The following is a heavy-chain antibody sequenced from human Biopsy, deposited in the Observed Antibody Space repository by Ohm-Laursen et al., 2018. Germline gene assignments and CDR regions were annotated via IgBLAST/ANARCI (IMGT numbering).Heavy chain of an antibody. D-gene: IGHD6-19*01. J-gene: IGHJ3*02. CDR1: GGSISGSS. V-gene: IGHV4-59*08. CDR2: ISYSRDT. Sequence: GTLSLTCAVSGGSISGSSWSWIRQAPGKGLEWIGYISYSRDTNYNPSLKSRITISVDTSKNQFSQKLTSVTAADTAVYYCAKHGSGWTGDDAFHIWGQGTMVTVSS. CDR3: AKHGSGWTGDDAFHI.